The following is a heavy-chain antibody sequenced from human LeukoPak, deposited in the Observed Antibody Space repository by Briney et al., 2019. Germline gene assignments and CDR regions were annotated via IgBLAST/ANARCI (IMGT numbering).Heavy chain of an antibody. D-gene: IGHD6-19*01. J-gene: IGHJ6*03. CDR1: GFTFSSYA. CDR3: ARGNGSGRLRNYYYYYMDV. V-gene: IGHV3-23*01. CDR2: ISGSGGST. Sequence: PGGSLRLSCAASGFTFSSYAMSWVRQAPGKGLEWVSAISGSGGSTYYADSVKGRFTISRDNSKNTLYLQMNSLRAEDTAVYYCARGNGSGRLRNYYYYYMDVWGTGTTVTVSS.